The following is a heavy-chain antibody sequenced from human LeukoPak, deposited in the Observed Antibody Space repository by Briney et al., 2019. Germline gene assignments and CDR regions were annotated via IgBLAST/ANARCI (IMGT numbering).Heavy chain of an antibody. D-gene: IGHD4-23*01. J-gene: IGHJ4*02. CDR2: ISAYNGNT. V-gene: IGHV1-18*01. CDR3: ARDVSPGNSEFFDY. CDR1: GYTFTHFG. Sequence: GASVKVSCKASGYTFTHFGFNWVRQAPGQGLEWMGWISAYNGNTNYAQKFQDRVTMTTDTSTSTAYMELRSLISDDTAVYYCARDVSPGNSEFFDYWGQGTLVTVSS.